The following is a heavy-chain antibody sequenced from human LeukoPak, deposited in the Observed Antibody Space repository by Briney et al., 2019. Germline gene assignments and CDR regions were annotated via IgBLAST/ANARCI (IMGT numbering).Heavy chain of an antibody. CDR2: ISWISGSI. Sequence: PGGSLRLSCAASGFTFDDYAMHWVRQAPGKGLEWVSGISWISGSIGYADSVKGRFTISRDNAKNSLYLQMNSLRAEDTALYYCAKDIGGGPVAGHTFDYWGQGTLVTVSS. CDR1: GFTFDDYA. J-gene: IGHJ4*02. CDR3: AKDIGGGPVAGHTFDY. V-gene: IGHV3-9*01. D-gene: IGHD6-19*01.